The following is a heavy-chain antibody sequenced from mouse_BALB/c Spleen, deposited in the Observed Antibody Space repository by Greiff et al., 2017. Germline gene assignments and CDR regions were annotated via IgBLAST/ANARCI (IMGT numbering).Heavy chain of an antibody. V-gene: IGHV5-9*03. D-gene: IGHD2-10*01. Sequence: VMVVESVGGLVEPGGSLQLSCAASGFSFSSSILSWVRQTPEKRLEWVATISSGGGNTYYPDSVKGRFTISRDNAKNNLYLQMSSLRSEDTALYYCATSYEWFAYWGQGTLVTVSA. CDR1: GFSFSSSI. CDR3: ATSYEWFAY. CDR2: ISSGGGNT. J-gene: IGHJ3*01.